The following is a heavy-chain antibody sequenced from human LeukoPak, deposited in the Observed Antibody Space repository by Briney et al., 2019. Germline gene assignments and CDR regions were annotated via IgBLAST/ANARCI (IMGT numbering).Heavy chain of an antibody. D-gene: IGHD5-12*01. J-gene: IGHJ6*03. V-gene: IGHV1-2*02. Sequence: GASVKVSCKASGYTFTGYYMHWVRQAPGQGLEWMGWINPNSGGTSYAQKFQGRVTITRNTSISTAYMELSSLRSEDTAVYYCARGDSGYDYYYYYYMDVWGKGTTVTVSS. CDR1: GYTFTGYY. CDR2: INPNSGGT. CDR3: ARGDSGYDYYYYYYMDV.